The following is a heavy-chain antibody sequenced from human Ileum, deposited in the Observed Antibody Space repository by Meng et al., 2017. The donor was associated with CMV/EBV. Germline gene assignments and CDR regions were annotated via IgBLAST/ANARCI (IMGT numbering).Heavy chain of an antibody. CDR1: GFTFLNSW. J-gene: IGHJ4*02. Sequence: YGFTFLNSWFTSVRPAPVKGLEWVGRINSNTADATTDFAAPVTGRFTISSDDSKNTMYLEMSTLSAEDTAMYYCSTRGSSGYDYPYWGQGTLVTVSS. CDR3: STRGSSGYDYPY. CDR2: INSNTADATT. D-gene: IGHD5-12*01. V-gene: IGHV3-15*01.